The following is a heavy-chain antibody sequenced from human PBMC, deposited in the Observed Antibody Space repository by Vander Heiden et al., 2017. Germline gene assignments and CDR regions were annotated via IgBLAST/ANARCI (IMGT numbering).Heavy chain of an antibody. V-gene: IGHV3-30*01. Sequence: QVQLVESGGGVVQPGRSLGLSCAASGFPLSSYAMHWVRQAPGKGLEWVAVISYDGRNKYYADSVKGRFTISRDNSKNTLYLQMNSLRAEDTAVYYCARVLYYDSSGDFDYWGQGTLVTVSS. D-gene: IGHD3-22*01. CDR2: ISYDGRNK. J-gene: IGHJ4*02. CDR3: ARVLYYDSSGDFDY. CDR1: GFPLSSYA.